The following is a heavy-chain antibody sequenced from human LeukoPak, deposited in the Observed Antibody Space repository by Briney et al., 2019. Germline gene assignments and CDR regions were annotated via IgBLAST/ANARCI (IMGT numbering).Heavy chain of an antibody. V-gene: IGHV3-53*01. Sequence: GGSLRLSCAASGFTVSSNYMSWVRQAPGKGLEWVSGIYSGGSTHYADSVKGRFTIARDNSKNTLYLQMNSLRAEDTAVYYCARTWWNAEVWGQGTLVTVSS. CDR1: GFTVSSNY. CDR2: IYSGGST. J-gene: IGHJ4*02. CDR3: ARTWWNAEV. D-gene: IGHD1-1*01.